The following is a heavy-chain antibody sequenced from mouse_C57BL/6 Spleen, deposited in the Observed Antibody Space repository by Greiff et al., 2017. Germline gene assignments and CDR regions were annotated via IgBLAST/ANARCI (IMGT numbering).Heavy chain of an antibody. J-gene: IGHJ2*01. CDR1: GFTFSSYT. D-gene: IGHD1-1*01. CDR3: ARHGVLRYLDD. CDR2: ISGGGGNN. Sequence: EVMLVESGGGLVKPGGSLKLSCAASGFTFSSYTMSWVRQTPEKRLEWVATISGGGGNNYYPDSVKGRFTISRDNAKNTLYLQMISLRSEDTALYYRARHGVLRYLDDWGQGTTLTVAA. V-gene: IGHV5-9*01.